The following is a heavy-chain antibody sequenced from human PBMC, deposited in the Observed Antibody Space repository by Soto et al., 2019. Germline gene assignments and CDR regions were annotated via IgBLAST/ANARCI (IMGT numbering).Heavy chain of an antibody. CDR1: GFTFSNAW. J-gene: IGHJ6*02. CDR3: SKIVASHCRITGCYLYGMDV. CDR2: IKSNTDGGTT. Sequence: GGSLRLSCAASGFTFSNAWMNWVRQAPGKGLEWVGRIKSNTDGGTTDYAAPVKGRFTISRDDSKNTLYLQMNSLKTEDTAVYYCSKIVASHCRITGCYLYGMDVWGQGTTVTVSS. V-gene: IGHV3-15*07. D-gene: IGHD2-2*01.